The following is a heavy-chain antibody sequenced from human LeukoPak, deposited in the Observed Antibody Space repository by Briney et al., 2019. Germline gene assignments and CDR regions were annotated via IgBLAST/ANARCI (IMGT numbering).Heavy chain of an antibody. J-gene: IGHJ4*02. V-gene: IGHV4-59*01. Sequence: KSSETLSLTCTVSGGSISSYYWSWIRQPPGKGLEWIGYIYYSGSTNYTPSLKSRVTISVDTSKNQFSLKLSSVTAADTAVYYCARLHSGSTFDYWGQGTLVTVSS. CDR3: ARLHSGSTFDY. CDR2: IYYSGST. D-gene: IGHD1-26*01. CDR1: GGSISSYY.